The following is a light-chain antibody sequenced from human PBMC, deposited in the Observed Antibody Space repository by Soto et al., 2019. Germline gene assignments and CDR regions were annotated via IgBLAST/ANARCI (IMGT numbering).Light chain of an antibody. V-gene: IGLV3-9*01. J-gene: IGLJ2*01. CDR2: RDG. CDR3: QVWDSSTV. Sequence: SYELTQPLPVSVALGQTARITCGGNNIGSKNVHWYQQKPGQAPVLVIYRDGNRPSGIPERFSGSNSGNTATLTISRAQAGDEADYYCQVWDSSTVFGGGTKLTVL. CDR1: NIGSKN.